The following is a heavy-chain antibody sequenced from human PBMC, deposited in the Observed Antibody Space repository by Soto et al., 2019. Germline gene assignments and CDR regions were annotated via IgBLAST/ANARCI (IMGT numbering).Heavy chain of an antibody. CDR1: GFTFSPFY. V-gene: IGHV3-74*01. J-gene: IGHJ3*02. CDR3: VRDRGYPDSFDI. D-gene: IGHD6-13*01. Sequence: EVQLVESGGGLVQPGESLRLSCAASGFTFSPFYMHWVRQAPGKGLEWVSHINGDGTTTVYADSVKGRFTISRDNAKSTFYLQMSSLRTEDTAVYYCVRDRGYPDSFDIWGQGTMVTVSS. CDR2: INGDGTTT.